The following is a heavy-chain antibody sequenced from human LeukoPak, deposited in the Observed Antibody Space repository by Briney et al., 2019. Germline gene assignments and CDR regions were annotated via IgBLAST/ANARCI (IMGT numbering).Heavy chain of an antibody. V-gene: IGHV3-21*01. D-gene: IGHD2-2*01. CDR2: ISSSSSYI. Sequence: SGGSLILSCAASGFTFSSYSMNWVRQAPGKGLEWVSSISSSSSYIYYADSVKGRFTISRDNAKNSLYLQMNSLRAEDTAVYYCARSMTRTPAFDYWGQGTLVTVSS. CDR3: ARSMTRTPAFDY. CDR1: GFTFSSYS. J-gene: IGHJ4*02.